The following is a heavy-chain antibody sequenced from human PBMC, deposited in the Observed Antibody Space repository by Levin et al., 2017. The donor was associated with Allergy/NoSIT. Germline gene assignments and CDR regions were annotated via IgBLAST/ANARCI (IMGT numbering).Heavy chain of an antibody. CDR1: GFTFDGYA. CDR2: ISHDGTNK. Sequence: RTGGSLRLSCAASGFTFDGYALHWVRQAPGKGLEWVAVISHDGTNKHYADSVKGRFTISRDNSKNTLYLQMASLRSDDTAVYYCARGADSGWFVDYWGQGALVTVSS. V-gene: IGHV3-30-3*01. D-gene: IGHD6-13*01. J-gene: IGHJ4*02. CDR3: ARGADSGWFVDY.